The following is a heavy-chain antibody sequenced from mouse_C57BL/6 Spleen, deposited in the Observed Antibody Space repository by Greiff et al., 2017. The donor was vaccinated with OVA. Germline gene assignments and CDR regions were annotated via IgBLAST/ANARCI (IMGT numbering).Heavy chain of an antibody. CDR2: INPSNGGT. CDR3: ARSEAVYYSNYDAMDY. Sequence: QVHVKQPGTELVKPGASVKLSCKASGYTFTSYWMHWVKQRPGQGLEWIGNINPSNGGTNYNEKFKSKATLTVDKSSSTAYMQLSSLTSEDSAVYYCARSEAVYYSNYDAMDYWGQGTSVTVSS. D-gene: IGHD2-5*01. CDR1: GYTFTSYW. J-gene: IGHJ4*01. V-gene: IGHV1-53*01.